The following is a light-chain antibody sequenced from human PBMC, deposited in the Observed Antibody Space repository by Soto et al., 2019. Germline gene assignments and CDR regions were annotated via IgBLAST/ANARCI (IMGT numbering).Light chain of an antibody. CDR3: QQYNNWRFT. J-gene: IGKJ3*01. Sequence: EIVMTQSPATLSVSPGERATLSCRASQSVSSNLAWYQQKPGQAPRLLIYGASTRATGIPARFSGSGSGKEFTLTISSLQSEDFAVYYGQQYNNWRFTFCPETKVDIK. V-gene: IGKV3-15*01. CDR1: QSVSSN. CDR2: GAS.